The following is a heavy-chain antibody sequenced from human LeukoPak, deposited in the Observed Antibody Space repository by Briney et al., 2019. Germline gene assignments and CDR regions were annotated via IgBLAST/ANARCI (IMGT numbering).Heavy chain of an antibody. CDR3: ARVRQYSYGYSYYGMDV. J-gene: IGHJ6*02. Sequence: TGGSLRLSCAASGFTFSSYGMHWVRQAPGKGLEWVAVISYDGSNKYYADSVKGRFTISRDNSKNTLYLQMNSLRAEDTAVYYCARVRQYSYGYSYYGMDVWGQGTTVTVSS. CDR1: GFTFSSYG. V-gene: IGHV3-30*03. CDR2: ISYDGSNK. D-gene: IGHD5-18*01.